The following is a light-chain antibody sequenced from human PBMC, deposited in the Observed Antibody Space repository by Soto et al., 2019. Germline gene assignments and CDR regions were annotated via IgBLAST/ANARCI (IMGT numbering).Light chain of an antibody. CDR3: QQYGGSPST. CDR1: QSVSRRF. CDR2: GAS. J-gene: IGKJ5*01. Sequence: EIVLTQSPGTLSLSPGERATLSCRASQSVSRRFAWYQQRPGQSPRLLISGASMRASGAQVRFIGSGSGTVFTLTITRLEPEDFAVYYCQQYGGSPSTFGLGTRLEIK. V-gene: IGKV3-20*01.